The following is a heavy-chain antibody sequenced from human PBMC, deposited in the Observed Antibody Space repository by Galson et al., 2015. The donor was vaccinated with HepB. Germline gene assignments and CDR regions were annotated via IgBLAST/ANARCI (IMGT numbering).Heavy chain of an antibody. CDR2: ISYDGSNK. CDR3: ASSGPRAGTGPFDY. Sequence: SLRLSCAASGFTFSSYAMHWVRQAPGKGLEWVAVISYDGSNKYYADSVKGRFTISRDNSKNTLYLQMNSLRAEDTAVYYCASSGPRAGTGPFDYWGQGTLVTVSS. CDR1: GFTFSSYA. D-gene: IGHD6-19*01. J-gene: IGHJ4*02. V-gene: IGHV3-30*04.